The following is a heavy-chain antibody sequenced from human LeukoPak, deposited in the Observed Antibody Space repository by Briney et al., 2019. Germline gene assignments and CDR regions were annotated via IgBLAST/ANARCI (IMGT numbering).Heavy chain of an antibody. J-gene: IGHJ4*02. CDR3: ARGLGAVHFDY. D-gene: IGHD1-26*01. Sequence: PSETLSLTCTVSGGSISSYYWSWIRQPPGKGLEWIGYIYYSGSTNYNPSLKSRVTISVDTSKNQFSLKLSSVTAADTAVYYCARGLGAVHFDYWGQGTLVTVSS. CDR1: GGSISSYY. V-gene: IGHV4-59*12. CDR2: IYYSGST.